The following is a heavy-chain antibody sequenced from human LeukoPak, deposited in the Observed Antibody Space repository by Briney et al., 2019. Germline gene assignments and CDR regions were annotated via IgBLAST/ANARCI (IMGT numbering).Heavy chain of an antibody. CDR3: ARVYNSYGFYYLDY. CDR1: GYTFTSYW. Sequence: GGSLKISCQGSGYTFTSYWIGWVRQMPGKGLEWMGIIYPGDSDTRYSPSFQGQVTISADKSISTAYLHWRSLEASDSAIYYCARVYNSYGFYYLDYWGQGTLVTVSS. CDR2: IYPGDSDT. J-gene: IGHJ4*02. D-gene: IGHD5-18*01. V-gene: IGHV5-51*01.